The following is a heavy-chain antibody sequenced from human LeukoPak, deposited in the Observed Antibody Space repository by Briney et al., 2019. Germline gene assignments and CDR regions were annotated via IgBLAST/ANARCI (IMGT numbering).Heavy chain of an antibody. CDR3: ATHYYDSSGTNGIFDY. CDR2: IYYSGST. D-gene: IGHD3-22*01. Sequence: SETLSLTCTVSGGSISSYCWSWIRQPPGKGLEWIGYIYYSGSTNYNPSLKSRVTISVDTSKNQFSLKLSSVTAADTAVYYCATHYYDSSGTNGIFDYWGQGTLVTVSS. V-gene: IGHV4-59*08. CDR1: GGSISSYC. J-gene: IGHJ4*02.